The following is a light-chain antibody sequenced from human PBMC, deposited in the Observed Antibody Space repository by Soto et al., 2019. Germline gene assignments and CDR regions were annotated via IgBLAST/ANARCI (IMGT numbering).Light chain of an antibody. CDR1: QSVSSY. V-gene: IGKV3-20*01. CDR3: QQYGTSPIT. CDR2: DAS. Sequence: VLTKSPATVSLSKGERATLSCRASQSVSSYLAWYQQKPGQAPRLLIYDASNRATGIPDRFSGSGSETDFTLTISRLEPEDFALYYCQQYGTSPITFGQGTLLDI. J-gene: IGKJ5*01.